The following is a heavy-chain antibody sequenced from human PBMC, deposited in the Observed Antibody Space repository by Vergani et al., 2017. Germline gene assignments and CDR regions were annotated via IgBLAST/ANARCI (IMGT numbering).Heavy chain of an antibody. Sequence: EVQLVESGGGLVQPGGSLRLSCSASGFTFSSYAMHWVRQAPGKGLEYVSAISSNGGSTYYADSVKGRFTISRDNSKNTLYLQMNSLRAEDTAVYYCAKVKGAYGDYPYWYFDLWGRGTLVTVSS. D-gene: IGHD4-17*01. J-gene: IGHJ2*01. V-gene: IGHV3-64D*06. CDR3: AKVKGAYGDYPYWYFDL. CDR2: ISSNGGST. CDR1: GFTFSSYA.